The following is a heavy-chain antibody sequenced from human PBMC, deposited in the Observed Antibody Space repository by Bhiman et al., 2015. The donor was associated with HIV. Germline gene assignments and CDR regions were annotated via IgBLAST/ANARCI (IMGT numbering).Heavy chain of an antibody. CDR3: AREGEAYNFWSVGWFDP. Sequence: QVQLVESGGGVVQPGRSLRLSCVASGFTFSSYGMHWVRQAPGKGLEWVAAISYDGSNKYYADYVKGRFTISRGNSKNTLYLQMNSLRAEDTAVYYCAREGEAYNFWSVGWFDPWGQGTLVTVSS. V-gene: IGHV3-30*03. J-gene: IGHJ5*02. CDR2: ISYDGSNK. D-gene: IGHD3-3*01. CDR1: GFTFSSYG.